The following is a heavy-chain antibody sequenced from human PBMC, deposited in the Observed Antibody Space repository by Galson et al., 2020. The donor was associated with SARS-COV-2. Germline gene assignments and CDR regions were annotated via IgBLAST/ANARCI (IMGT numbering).Heavy chain of an antibody. D-gene: IGHD1-26*01. V-gene: IGHV3-30*04. Sequence: GGSLRLSCAASGFTFSSYAMHWVRQAPGKGLEWVAVISYDGSNKYYADSVKGRFTISRDNSKNTLYLQMNSPRAEDTAVYYCARQPGGGELSYWGQGTLVTVSS. CDR3: ARQPGGGELSY. CDR2: ISYDGSNK. CDR1: GFTFSSYA. J-gene: IGHJ4*02.